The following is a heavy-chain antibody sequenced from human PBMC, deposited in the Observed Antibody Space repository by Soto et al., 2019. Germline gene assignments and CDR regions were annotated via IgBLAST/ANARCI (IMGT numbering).Heavy chain of an antibody. D-gene: IGHD2-2*01. CDR2: INPSGGST. V-gene: IGHV1-46*01. Sequence: GASVKVSCKASGYTFTSYYMHWVRQAPGQGLEGMGIINPSGGSTSYAQKFQGRVTMTRDTSTSTVYMELSSLRSEDTAVYYCARVRCSSTSCYRLPSDYYYGMDVWGQGTTVTVSS. CDR1: GYTFTSYY. CDR3: ARVRCSSTSCYRLPSDYYYGMDV. J-gene: IGHJ6*02.